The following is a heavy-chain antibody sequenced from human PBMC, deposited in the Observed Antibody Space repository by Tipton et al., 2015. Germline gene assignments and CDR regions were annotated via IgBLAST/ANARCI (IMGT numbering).Heavy chain of an antibody. CDR1: GYSISSGYY. CDR3: ASLLLYGDYVHGLGY. Sequence: TLSLTCAVSGYSISSGYYWGWIRQPPGKGLEWIGAISHSGKTYSNPSLKSRVAMSVDTSNNHFSLRLTSLTASDTAVYYCASLLLYGDYVHGLGYWGRGTLVTVSS. J-gene: IGHJ4*02. D-gene: IGHD4-17*01. CDR2: ISHSGKT. V-gene: IGHV4-38-2*01.